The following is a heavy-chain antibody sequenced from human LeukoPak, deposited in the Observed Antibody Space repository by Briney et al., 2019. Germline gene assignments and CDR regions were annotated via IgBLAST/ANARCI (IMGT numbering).Heavy chain of an antibody. CDR1: GGTFSSYA. V-gene: IGHV1-69*04. J-gene: IGHJ6*02. CDR3: ARAGSGDYYYYGMDV. Sequence: SVKVSCKASGGTFSSYAISWVRQAPGQGLEWMGRIIPTFGIANYAQKFQGRVTITADKSTSTAYMELSSLRSEDTAVYYCARAGSGDYYYYGMDVWGQGTTVTVSS. CDR2: IIPTFGIA. D-gene: IGHD3-10*01.